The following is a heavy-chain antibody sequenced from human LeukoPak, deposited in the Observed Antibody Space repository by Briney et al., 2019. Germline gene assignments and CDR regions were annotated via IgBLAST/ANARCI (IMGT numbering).Heavy chain of an antibody. V-gene: IGHV1-2*02. CDR1: GYTFTGYY. Sequence: ASVKVSCKASGYTFTGYYMRWVRQAPGQGLEWMGWINPNSGGTNYAQKFQGRVTMTRDTSISTAYMELSRLRSDDTAVYYCASSIVLMVYANPRYGMDVWGQGTTVTVSS. CDR2: INPNSGGT. D-gene: IGHD2-8*01. J-gene: IGHJ6*02. CDR3: ASSIVLMVYANPRYGMDV.